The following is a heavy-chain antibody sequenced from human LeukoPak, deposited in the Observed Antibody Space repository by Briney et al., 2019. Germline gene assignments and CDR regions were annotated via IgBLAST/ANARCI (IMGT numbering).Heavy chain of an antibody. CDR1: GGSISSGGHP. Sequence: SETLSLTCTVSGGSISSGGHPWSWIRQPPGKGLEWIGYIYHSGSGSTYYNPSLKSRVAISIDKSKNQFSLKLNSVTAADTAVYYCARINDFWSGPTLDVWGQGTTVTVSS. J-gene: IGHJ6*02. CDR3: ARINDFWSGPTLDV. V-gene: IGHV4-30-2*01. D-gene: IGHD3-3*01. CDR2: IYHSGSGST.